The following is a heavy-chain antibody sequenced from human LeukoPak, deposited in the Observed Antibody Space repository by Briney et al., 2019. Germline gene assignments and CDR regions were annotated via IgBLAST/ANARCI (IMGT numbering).Heavy chain of an antibody. D-gene: IGHD3-3*02. J-gene: IGHJ4*02. Sequence: SQTLSLTCAISGDSVSSNSAAWNWIRQSPSRGLEWLGRTYYRSKWYYDYAPSVKSRITINSDTSKNQFSLYLNSVTPDDTAVYFCARDLSLALFDWGQGTLVTVSS. V-gene: IGHV6-1*01. CDR2: TYYRSKWYY. CDR1: GDSVSSNSAA. CDR3: ARDLSLALFD.